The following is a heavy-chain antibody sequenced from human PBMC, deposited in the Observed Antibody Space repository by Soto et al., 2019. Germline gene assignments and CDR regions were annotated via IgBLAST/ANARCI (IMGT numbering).Heavy chain of an antibody. CDR1: GYTFTSYY. Sequence: AFVKVSCKASGYTFTSYYMHWVRQAPGQGLEWMGIINPSGGNTNYAQKFQGRLTITTDKSTSTVYMELSSLRSEDTAVYYCAKHHRGICYWGQGNLVTLP. D-gene: IGHD2-15*01. CDR2: INPSGGNT. J-gene: IGHJ4*01. CDR3: AKHHRGICY. V-gene: IGHV1-46*01.